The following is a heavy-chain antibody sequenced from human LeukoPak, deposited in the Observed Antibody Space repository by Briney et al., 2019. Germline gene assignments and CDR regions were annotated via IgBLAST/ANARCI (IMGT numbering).Heavy chain of an antibody. Sequence: ASVKVSCKASGYTFTGYYMHWVRQAPGQGLEWMGWINPNSGGTNYAQKFQGRVTMTRDTSISTAYMELSRLRSDDTAVYYCARISYAGGPPRGMDVRGQGTTVTVSS. CDR3: ARISYAGGPPRGMDV. D-gene: IGHD2-8*01. J-gene: IGHJ6*02. CDR1: GYTFTGYY. V-gene: IGHV1-2*02. CDR2: INPNSGGT.